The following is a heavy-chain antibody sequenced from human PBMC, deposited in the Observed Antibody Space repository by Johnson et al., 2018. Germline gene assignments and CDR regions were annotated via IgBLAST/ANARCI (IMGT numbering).Heavy chain of an antibody. CDR1: GFTFSSYS. J-gene: IGHJ6*02. CDR2: ISSSSSTI. V-gene: IGHV3-48*02. CDR3: YRGSGYYTNYGMDV. D-gene: IGHD3-3*01. Sequence: EVQLVESGGGLVQPGGSLRLSCAASGFTFSSYSMNWVRQAPGKGLEWVSYISSSSSTIYYADSVKGRFTISRDSAKNSLYLQMNSLRDEDTAVYYGYRGSGYYTNYGMDVWGQGTTVTVSS.